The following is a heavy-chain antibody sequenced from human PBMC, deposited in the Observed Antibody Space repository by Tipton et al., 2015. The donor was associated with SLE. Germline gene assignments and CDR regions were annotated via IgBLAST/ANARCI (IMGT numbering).Heavy chain of an antibody. J-gene: IGHJ2*01. D-gene: IGHD3-16*01. CDR3: ARRDGGGYFDL. CDR2: IYYSGST. V-gene: IGHV4-31*03. Sequence: TLSLTCTVSGGSISSGGHYWSWIRQHPGKGLEWIGYIYYSGSTFYNPSLNSRVTISADTSKNQFSLKLTSVTAADTAVYYCARRDGGGYFDLWGRGSLVTVSS. CDR1: GGSISSGGHY.